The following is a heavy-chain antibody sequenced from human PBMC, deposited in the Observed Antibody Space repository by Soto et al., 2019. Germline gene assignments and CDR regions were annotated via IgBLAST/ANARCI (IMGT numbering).Heavy chain of an antibody. Sequence: TSETLSLTCAVSSGSISSSNWWSWVRQPPGKGLEWIGEIYHSGSTNYNPSLKSRVTISVDKSKNQFSLKLSSVTAADTAVYYCARYSSGWKRGVLDYWGQGNLVTFSS. V-gene: IGHV4-4*02. CDR1: SGSISSSNW. D-gene: IGHD6-19*01. CDR3: ARYSSGWKRGVLDY. J-gene: IGHJ4*02. CDR2: IYHSGST.